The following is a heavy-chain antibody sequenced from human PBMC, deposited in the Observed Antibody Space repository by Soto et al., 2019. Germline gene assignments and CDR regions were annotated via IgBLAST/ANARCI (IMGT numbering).Heavy chain of an antibody. J-gene: IGHJ2*01. CDR2: IWYDGTIK. CDR1: GFTFSRHG. V-gene: IGHV3-33*01. Sequence: QVKLVESGGGVVQSGRSLRLSCAASGFTFSRHGMHWVRQAPGKGLEWVALIWYDGTIKYYGDYVKGRFTISRDNSTNTLYLQMNSLRAEDTAVYYCARDPPGGYLYFDLWGRGDLVTVSS. CDR3: ARDPPGGYLYFDL. D-gene: IGHD3-16*01.